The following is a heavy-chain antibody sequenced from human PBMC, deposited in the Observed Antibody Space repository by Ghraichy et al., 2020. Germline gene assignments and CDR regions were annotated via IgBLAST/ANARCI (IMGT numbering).Heavy chain of an antibody. CDR1: GFIFSKYG. V-gene: IGHV3-30*02. CDR3: AAGGVDLDGLNI. D-gene: IGHD3-16*01. J-gene: IGHJ3*02. CDR2: ISYAGYNK. Sequence: GESLNISCVGSGFIFSKYGIHWVRQAPGKGLEWLAMISYAGYNKGSVGSVRDRFTTSRDNSENTVYLQMNSLTSEDTAVYYCAAGGVDLDGLNIWGQGTLVAVSS.